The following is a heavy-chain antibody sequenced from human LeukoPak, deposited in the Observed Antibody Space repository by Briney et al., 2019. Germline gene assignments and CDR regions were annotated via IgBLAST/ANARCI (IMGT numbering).Heavy chain of an antibody. CDR2: DYCGGNT. CDR3: ARDHFGSLDS. CDR1: VFSVTTDSYC. V-gene: IGHV4-61*01. J-gene: IGHJ4*02. D-gene: IGHD3-10*01. Sequence: SETLSLTCTVSVFSVTTDSYCWGWIRQPPGKGLEWIGYDYCGGNTNYDPSLKRRVTISVDTSKNQFSLTLTSVTAADTAVYFCARDHFGSLDSWGQGILVTVSS.